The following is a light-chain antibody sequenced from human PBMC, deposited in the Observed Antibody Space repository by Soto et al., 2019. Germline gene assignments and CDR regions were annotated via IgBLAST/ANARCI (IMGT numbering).Light chain of an antibody. CDR1: QSVCSN. J-gene: IGKJ1*01. V-gene: IGKV3-15*01. CDR3: QQYYNWAPWT. CDR2: GAS. Sequence: EIVLTPSPATLSVSPADRAPLSCSSCQSVCSNLALYQQKPGQAPRLIVYGASTRATGIPARFSGSGSGTEFTLTFISLQYEDFAGYYCQQYYNWAPWTVGQGTKVAIK.